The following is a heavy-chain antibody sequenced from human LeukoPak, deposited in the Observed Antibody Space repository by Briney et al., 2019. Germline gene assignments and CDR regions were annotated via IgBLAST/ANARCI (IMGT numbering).Heavy chain of an antibody. Sequence: PSETLSLTCTVSGYSISSGYYWGWIRQPPGKGLEWIGSIYYSGSTYYNPSLKSRVTMSVDTSNNQFSLKLTSVTAADTAVYYCARSVSSSWYPGNYFDYWGQGTLVTVSS. CDR2: IYYSGST. CDR3: ARSVSSSWYPGNYFDY. CDR1: GYSISSGYY. D-gene: IGHD6-13*01. V-gene: IGHV4-38-2*02. J-gene: IGHJ4*02.